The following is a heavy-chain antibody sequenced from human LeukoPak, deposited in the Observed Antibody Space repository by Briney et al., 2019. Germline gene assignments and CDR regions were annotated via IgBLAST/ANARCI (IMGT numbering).Heavy chain of an antibody. V-gene: IGHV3-66*01. D-gene: IGHD4-17*01. Sequence: GGSLRLSCAASGFTFSSYEMNWVRQAPGKGLEWVSVIYSGGSTYYADSVKGRFTISRDNAKNSLYLQMNSLRAEDTAVYYCARDSYGDYAPFNWFDPWGQGTLVTVSS. J-gene: IGHJ5*02. CDR1: GFTFSSYE. CDR2: IYSGGST. CDR3: ARDSYGDYAPFNWFDP.